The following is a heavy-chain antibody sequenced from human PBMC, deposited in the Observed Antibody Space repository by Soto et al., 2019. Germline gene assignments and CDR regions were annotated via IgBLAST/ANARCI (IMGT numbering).Heavy chain of an antibody. CDR2: ISYDGSNK. J-gene: IGHJ6*03. Sequence: GGSLRLSCAASGFTFSSYGMHWVRQAPGKGLEWVAVISYDGSNKYYADSVKGRFTISRDNSKNTLYLQMNSLRAEDTAVYYCAKGMGKCSDYYCYYMDVWGKGTTVTGSS. D-gene: IGHD1-26*01. V-gene: IGHV3-30*18. CDR3: AKGMGKCSDYYCYYMDV. CDR1: GFTFSSYG.